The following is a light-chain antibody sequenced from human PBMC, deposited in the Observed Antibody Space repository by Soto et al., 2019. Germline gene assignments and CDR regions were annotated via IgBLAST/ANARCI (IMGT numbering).Light chain of an antibody. J-gene: IGKJ5*01. CDR1: QSVSIK. CDR2: DTS. V-gene: IGKV3-15*01. CDR3: QQYNKWPPIT. Sequence: MVLTQSLATLSVSPGERATLSCRASQSVSIKLAWYQQKPGQAPRLLLYDTSTRATGIPARFSGSGSGTEFTLTISSLQSEDFAVYYYQQYNKWPPITFGQGTRLEI.